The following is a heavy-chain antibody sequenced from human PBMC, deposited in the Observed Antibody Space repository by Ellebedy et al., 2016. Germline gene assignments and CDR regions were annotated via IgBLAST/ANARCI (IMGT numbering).Heavy chain of an antibody. Sequence: SETLSLXXTVSGGSISSGDYYWGWIRQPPGKGLERIGYIYYSGSTNYNPSLKSRVTISVDTSKNQFSLKLSSVTAADTAVYYCARVVPAAPVNWFNPWGQGTLVTVSS. CDR2: IYYSGST. CDR1: GGSISSGDYY. D-gene: IGHD2-2*01. J-gene: IGHJ5*02. CDR3: ARVVPAAPVNWFNP. V-gene: IGHV4-61*05.